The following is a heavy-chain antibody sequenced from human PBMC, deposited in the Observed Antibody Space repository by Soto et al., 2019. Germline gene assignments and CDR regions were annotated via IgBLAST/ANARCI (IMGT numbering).Heavy chain of an antibody. CDR2: ISAYNGNT. CDR1: GYTFTSYG. J-gene: IGHJ3*02. V-gene: IGHV1-18*01. CDR3: ARLACSSTSCYTHNAFDI. Sequence: ASVKVSCKASGYTFTSYGISWVRQAPGQGLEWMGWISAYNGNTNYAQKLQGRVTMSTDTSTSTAYMELRSLRSDDTAVYYCARLACSSTSCYTHNAFDIWGQGTMVTVSS. D-gene: IGHD2-2*02.